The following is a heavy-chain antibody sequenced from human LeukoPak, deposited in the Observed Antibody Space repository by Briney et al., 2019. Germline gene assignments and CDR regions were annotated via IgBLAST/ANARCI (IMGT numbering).Heavy chain of an antibody. CDR1: GGSFSGYY. Sequence: SETLSLTCAIYGGSFSGYYWNWIRQPPGKGLEWIGEINHSGSTNYNPSLKSRVTISVDTSKNQFSLKLSSVTAADTAVYYCARAGDDSSGYFMTLFYYYYGMDVWGQGTTVTVSS. CDR3: ARAGDDSSGYFMTLFYYYYGMDV. V-gene: IGHV4-34*01. CDR2: INHSGST. J-gene: IGHJ6*02. D-gene: IGHD3-22*01.